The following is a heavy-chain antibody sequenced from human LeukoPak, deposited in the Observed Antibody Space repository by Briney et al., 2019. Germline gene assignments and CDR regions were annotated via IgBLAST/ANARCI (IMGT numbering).Heavy chain of an antibody. V-gene: IGHV4-34*01. CDR1: GGSFSGYY. CDR3: ARGSVDVVVPAAIRGKYYFDY. D-gene: IGHD2-2*02. J-gene: IGHJ4*02. Sequence: PSETLSLTCAVYGGSFSGYYWSWIRQPPGKGMEWLGEINHSGSTNYNPSLKRRVTISVDTSKNQFSLKLSSVTAADTAVYYCARGSVDVVVPAAIRGKYYFDYWGQGTLVTVSS. CDR2: INHSGST.